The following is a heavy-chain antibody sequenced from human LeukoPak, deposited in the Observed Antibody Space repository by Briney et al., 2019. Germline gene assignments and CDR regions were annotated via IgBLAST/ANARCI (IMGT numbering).Heavy chain of an antibody. CDR3: ARGAYGSGSSYNYYGMDV. CDR2: IYPDYSAT. Sequence: GASLKISCKGAGYSFGNRWIGWRRQMRRKLLGLMGIIYPDYSATIDSPSFEGQVTITADKSISTAYLQWSSLKASDTAMYYCARGAYGSGSSYNYYGMDVWGQGTTVTVSS. CDR1: GYSFGNRW. V-gene: IGHV5-51*01. D-gene: IGHD3-10*01. J-gene: IGHJ6*02.